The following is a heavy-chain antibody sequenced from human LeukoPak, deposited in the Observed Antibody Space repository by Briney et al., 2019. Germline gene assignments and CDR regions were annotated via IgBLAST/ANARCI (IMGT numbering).Heavy chain of an antibody. CDR1: GFTFSKYA. D-gene: IGHD6-19*01. CDR3: ARDQWWQFIAVAITSYFDC. J-gene: IGHJ4*02. Sequence: PGGSLRLSCAASGFTFSKYAMSWVRQAPGKGLEWVSTINDRGTGTYYADSVKGRFTISRDNSKNTLSLQMNSLRAEDTAVYYCARDQWWQFIAVAITSYFDCWGQGTLVTVSS. CDR2: INDRGTGT. V-gene: IGHV3-23*01.